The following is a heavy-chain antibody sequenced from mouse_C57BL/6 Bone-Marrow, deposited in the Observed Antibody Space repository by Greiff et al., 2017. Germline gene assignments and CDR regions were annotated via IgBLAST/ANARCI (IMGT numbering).Heavy chain of an antibody. CDR1: GYTFTDYY. Sequence: VQLQQSGAELVRPGASVKLSCKASGYTFTDYYINWVKQRPGQGLEWIARIYPGSGNTYYNEKFKGKATLTAEKSSSTAYMQLSSLTSEDSAVYFCARTGGYSNTGDYWGQGTTLTVSS. V-gene: IGHV1-76*01. D-gene: IGHD2-5*01. CDR2: IYPGSGNT. CDR3: ARTGGYSNTGDY. J-gene: IGHJ2*01.